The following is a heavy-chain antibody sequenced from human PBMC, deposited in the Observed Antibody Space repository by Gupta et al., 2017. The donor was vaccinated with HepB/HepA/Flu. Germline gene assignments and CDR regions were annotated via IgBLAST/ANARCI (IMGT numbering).Heavy chain of an antibody. CDR1: GGFLSTTNGYY. CDR3: ARDVQSGFYYMDV. CDR2: IHHSGST. V-gene: IGHV4-31*03. D-gene: IGHD3-10*01. J-gene: IGHJ6*03. Sequence: QVQLQASGPGLVKPFHTLSLTCTVSGGFLSTTNGYYWAWVRQLPVKGLEWIGYIHHSGSTHYNPSLRSRVAISLDTSKNQFALNLTSMTATDTAVYYCARDVQSGFYYMDVWGKGTKVTVAS.